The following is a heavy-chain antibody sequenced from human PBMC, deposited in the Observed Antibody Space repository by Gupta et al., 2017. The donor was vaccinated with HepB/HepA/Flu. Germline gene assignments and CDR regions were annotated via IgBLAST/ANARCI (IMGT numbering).Heavy chain of an antibody. J-gene: IGHJ4*02. V-gene: IGHV5-51*01. CDR2: IFPGDSNT. CDR3: ARGFYFTY. Sequence: EVQLVQSAAEVKKPGESLKISCKVSGYSVTSYWIAWVRQMPGKGLEWMGIIFPGDSNTKYSPSFEGQVTISADKSISTAFLQWSSLKASDTAMYYCARGFYFTYWGQGTPVTVSS. CDR1: GYSVTSYW.